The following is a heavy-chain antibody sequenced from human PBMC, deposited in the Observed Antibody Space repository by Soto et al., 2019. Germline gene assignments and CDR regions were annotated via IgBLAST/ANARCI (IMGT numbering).Heavy chain of an antibody. CDR2: ISSSGTYT. CDR1: GFTFSSYS. CDR3: ARVGCSGGTPYSRGDFYYGMDV. Sequence: RLSCAASGFTFSSYSMNWVRQAPGKGPEWVSSISSSGTYTHYADSVKGRFTISRDNAKNSLYLQMNSLRADDTAVYYCARVGCSGGTPYSRGDFYYGMDVWGQGTTVTVSS. J-gene: IGHJ6*02. D-gene: IGHD2-15*01. V-gene: IGHV3-21*01.